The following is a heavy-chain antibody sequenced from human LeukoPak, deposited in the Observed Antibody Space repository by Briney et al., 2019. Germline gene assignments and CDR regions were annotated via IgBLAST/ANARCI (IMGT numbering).Heavy chain of an antibody. CDR3: AKDRLQGGSFDY. J-gene: IGHJ4*02. D-gene: IGHD3-16*01. V-gene: IGHV3-30*18. Sequence: GGSLRLSCAASGFTFSSYGMHWVRQAPGKGLEWVAVISYDGSNKYYVDSVKGRFTIARDNSKNTLYLQMNSLRAEDTAVYYCAKDRLQGGSFDYWGQGSLVTVSS. CDR1: GFTFSSYG. CDR2: ISYDGSNK.